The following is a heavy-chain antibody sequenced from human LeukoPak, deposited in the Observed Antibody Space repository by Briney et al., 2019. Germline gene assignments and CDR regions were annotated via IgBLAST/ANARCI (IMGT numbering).Heavy chain of an antibody. Sequence: GGSLRLSCAASGFTFSSYAMSWVRQAPGKGLEWVSAISGSGASTYYADSVKGRFTISRDNSTNTLYLQMNSLRAEDTAVYYCATHGIVGATSDFDYWGQGTLVTVSS. CDR1: GFTFSSYA. V-gene: IGHV3-23*01. CDR3: ATHGIVGATSDFDY. J-gene: IGHJ4*02. CDR2: ISGSGAST. D-gene: IGHD1-26*01.